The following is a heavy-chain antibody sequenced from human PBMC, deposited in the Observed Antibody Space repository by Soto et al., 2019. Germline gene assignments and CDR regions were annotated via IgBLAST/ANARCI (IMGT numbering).Heavy chain of an antibody. CDR2: ISGSGGST. CDR3: AKGPRYCSSTSCYTDY. J-gene: IGHJ4*02. CDR1: GFTFSNYA. Sequence: GGSLRLSCGASGFTFSNYAMSFVLQAPLKGLDWVSAISGSGGSTYYADSVKGRFTISRDDSKNTLYLQMNSLRAEDTAVYYCAKGPRYCSSTSCYTDYWGQGTLVTVSS. D-gene: IGHD2-2*02. V-gene: IGHV3-23*01.